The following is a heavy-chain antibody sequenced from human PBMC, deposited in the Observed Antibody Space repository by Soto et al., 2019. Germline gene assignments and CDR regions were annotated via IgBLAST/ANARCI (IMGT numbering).Heavy chain of an antibody. D-gene: IGHD2-8*01. Sequence: EVQLVESGGGLIQPGGSLRLSCAASGFIVSNNYMNWVRQAPGKGLESVSVLYSDGSTYYADSVKGRFTIPRDIPKNTLYLQMNSLRVEDTALYYCATAFCTDGSSCGFDYWGQGALVTVSS. V-gene: IGHV3-53*01. CDR2: LYSDGST. J-gene: IGHJ4*02. CDR3: ATAFCTDGSSCGFDY. CDR1: GFIVSNNY.